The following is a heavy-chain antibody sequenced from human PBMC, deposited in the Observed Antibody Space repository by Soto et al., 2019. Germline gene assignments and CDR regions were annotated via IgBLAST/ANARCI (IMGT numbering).Heavy chain of an antibody. CDR3: ARDNKSPIPPFRGDY. V-gene: IGHV5-51*01. CDR1: GYSFTSYW. Sequence: GESLKISCKASGYSFTSYWIAWVRQMPGKGLEWMGTICPGDSDTRYSPSLQGQVTMTTDTSTSTAYMELRNLRSDDTAVYYCARDNKSPIPPFRGDYWGQGTLVTVSS. J-gene: IGHJ4*02. D-gene: IGHD3-10*01. CDR2: ICPGDSDT.